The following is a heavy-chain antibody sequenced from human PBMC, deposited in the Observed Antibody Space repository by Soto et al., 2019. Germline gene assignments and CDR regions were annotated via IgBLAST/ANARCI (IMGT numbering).Heavy chain of an antibody. CDR1: GFTFTTYW. CDR3: ARVYPGSGGPDHYYGMDV. Sequence: GGSLRLSFAASGFTFTTYWMSWVRQAPGPVLEWVANIKQDGSEKYYVDSVKGRFTISRDNAKNSLYLQMNSLIAEDTALYYCARVYPGSGGPDHYYGMDVWGKGTTVTVSS. CDR2: IKQDGSEK. D-gene: IGHD6-19*01. J-gene: IGHJ6*04. V-gene: IGHV3-7*01.